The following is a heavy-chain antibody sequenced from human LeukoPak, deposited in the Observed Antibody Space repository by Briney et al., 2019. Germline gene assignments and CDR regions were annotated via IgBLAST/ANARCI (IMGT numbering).Heavy chain of an antibody. CDR2: VHYSGST. CDR3: ARAQWLVSYHDY. CDR1: GGSISSSSYF. Sequence: SETLSLTCSVSGGSISSSSYFWGWIRQPPGKGLEWIASVHYSGSTYYNPSLKSRVTISVDTSKNQFSLKLSSVTAADTAVYYCARAQWLVSYHDYWGQGTLVTVSS. D-gene: IGHD6-19*01. J-gene: IGHJ4*02. V-gene: IGHV4-39*07.